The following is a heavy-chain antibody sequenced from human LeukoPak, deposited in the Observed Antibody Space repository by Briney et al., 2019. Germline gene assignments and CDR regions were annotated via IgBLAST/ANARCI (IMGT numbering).Heavy chain of an antibody. V-gene: IGHV3-21*01. CDR2: ISSSSGYI. CDR3: ARDGGAALRLRLGELSLYDYYYYMDV. D-gene: IGHD3-16*02. J-gene: IGHJ6*03. Sequence: PGGSLRLSCAASGFTFSSYSMNWVRQAPGKGLEWVSSISSSSGYIYYADSVKGRFTISRDNAKNSLYLQMNSLRAEDTAVYYCARDGGAALRLRLGELSLYDYYYYMDVWGKGTTVTVSS. CDR1: GFTFSSYS.